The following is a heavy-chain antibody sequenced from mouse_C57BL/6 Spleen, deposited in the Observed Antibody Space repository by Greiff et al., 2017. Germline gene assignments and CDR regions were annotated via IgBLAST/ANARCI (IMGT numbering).Heavy chain of an antibody. CDR3: ARSEKLLGDYFDY. CDR1: GYTFTDYY. CDR2: INPNNGGT. V-gene: IGHV1-26*01. D-gene: IGHD1-1*01. Sequence: EVQLQQSGPELVKPGASVKISCKASGYTFTDYYMNWVKQSHGQSLEWIGDINPNNGGTSYNQKFKGKATLTVDKSSSTAYMELRSLTSEDSAVYYCARSEKLLGDYFDYWGQGTTLTVSS. J-gene: IGHJ2*01.